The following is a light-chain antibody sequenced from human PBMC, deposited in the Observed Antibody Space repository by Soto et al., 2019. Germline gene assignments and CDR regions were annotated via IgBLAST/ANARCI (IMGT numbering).Light chain of an antibody. V-gene: IGKV3-15*01. CDR2: DAS. CDR1: QSVNSN. J-gene: IGKJ4*01. Sequence: EIVMTQSPATLSVSPGERATLSCRASQSVNSNLAWYRQKPGQAPRLLISDASTRTPGDPARFSGSGSGTEFTLTISSLQYEDSRIYYCQQYNFWPPLTFGGGTMVETK. CDR3: QQYNFWPPLT.